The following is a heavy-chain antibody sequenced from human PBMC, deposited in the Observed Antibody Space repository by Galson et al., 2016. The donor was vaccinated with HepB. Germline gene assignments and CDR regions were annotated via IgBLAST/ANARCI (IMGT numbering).Heavy chain of an antibody. V-gene: IGHV3-23*01. J-gene: IGHJ4*02. CDR2: FSGGNT. CDR3: ATRVITMIRGVVDY. CDR1: GFTFTNYW. D-gene: IGHD3-10*01. Sequence: SLRLSCAASGFTFTNYWMSWVRQAPGKGLEWVSAFSGGNTKYADSGKGRFTISGDNSKNPVYLQMNSLRVEDTAGYYCATRVITMIRGVVDYWGQGTLVTVSS.